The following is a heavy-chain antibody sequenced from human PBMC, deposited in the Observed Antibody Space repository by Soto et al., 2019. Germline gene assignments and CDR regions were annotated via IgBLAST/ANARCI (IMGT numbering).Heavy chain of an antibody. CDR3: ARDSTTVTYTGGY. J-gene: IGHJ4*02. V-gene: IGHV3-7*03. Sequence: PGESLKISCAASGFTFSTYWMTLVRQAPGKGLEWVANIKQDGSEKYYMDSVKGRFTISRDNAKNSLYLQMNSLRAEDTAVYYCARDSTTVTYTGGYWGQGTLVTVSS. D-gene: IGHD4-17*01. CDR2: IKQDGSEK. CDR1: GFTFSTYW.